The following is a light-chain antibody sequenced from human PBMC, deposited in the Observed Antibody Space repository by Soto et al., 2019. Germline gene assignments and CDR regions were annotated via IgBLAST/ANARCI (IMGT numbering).Light chain of an antibody. CDR1: QSVSSSY. V-gene: IGKV3-20*01. CDR2: GAS. CDR3: QQFSSYPLT. J-gene: IGKJ4*01. Sequence: DIVLTQSPGPLSLSPGERATLSCRASQSVSSSYLAWYQQKPGQAPRLLIYGASSRATGIPDRFSGSGSGTECNLTISSLQSEDVAVYYCQQFSSYPLTLGGGTKVDIK.